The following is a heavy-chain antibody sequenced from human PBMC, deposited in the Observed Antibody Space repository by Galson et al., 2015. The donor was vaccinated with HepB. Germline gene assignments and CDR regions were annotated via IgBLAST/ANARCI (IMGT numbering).Heavy chain of an antibody. CDR3: TSYGDNLNY. J-gene: IGHJ4*02. V-gene: IGHV3-33*01. CDR1: GFSFSTSG. CDR2: IWHDGSNK. D-gene: IGHD2-21*02. Sequence: SLRLSCAASGFSFSTSGMHWVRQGPGKGLEWVAVIWHDGSNKYYADSVKGRFTISRDSSKNTLYLQMNTLRAEDTAVYYCTSYGDNLNYWGQGTLVTVSS.